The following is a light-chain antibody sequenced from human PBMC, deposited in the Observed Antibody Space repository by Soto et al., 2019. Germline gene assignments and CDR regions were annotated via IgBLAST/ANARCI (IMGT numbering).Light chain of an antibody. J-gene: IGKJ4*01. V-gene: IGKV1-5*03. CDR1: QSISSW. Sequence: DIQMTQSPSTLSASVGDRVTITCRASQSISSWLAWYQQKPGKAPKLLIYKASSLEGAVPSRFSGSGSGTDFTLTISSLQPDDFATYYCQQYHSYSLTFGGGTKVDIK. CDR2: KAS. CDR3: QQYHSYSLT.